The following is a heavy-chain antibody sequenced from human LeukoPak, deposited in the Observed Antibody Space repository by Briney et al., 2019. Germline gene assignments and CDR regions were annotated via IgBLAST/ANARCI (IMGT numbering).Heavy chain of an antibody. J-gene: IGHJ4*02. Sequence: PGGSLRLSCAASGFTFDAYAMHWVRQAPGKGLEWVSGISWNSGSIGYADSVKGRFTISRDNAKNSLYLQMNSLRAEDTALYYCAKGSTPLTYCSGGSCYPNWGQGTLVTVSS. CDR3: AKGSTPLTYCSGGSCYPN. CDR2: ISWNSGSI. CDR1: GFTFDAYA. D-gene: IGHD2-15*01. V-gene: IGHV3-9*01.